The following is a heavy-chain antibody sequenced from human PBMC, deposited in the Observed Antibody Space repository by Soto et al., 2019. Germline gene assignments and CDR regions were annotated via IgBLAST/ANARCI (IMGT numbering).Heavy chain of an antibody. D-gene: IGHD3-3*01. CDR3: ARGAAVTIFGVVLGWFDP. CDR2: INHSGST. CDR1: GGSFSGYY. V-gene: IGHV4-34*01. J-gene: IGHJ5*02. Sequence: QVQLQQWGAGLLKPSETLSLTCAVYGGSFSGYYWSWIRQPPGKGLEWIGEINHSGSTNCNPSLKSRVTISVDTSKNQFSLKLSSVTAADTAVYYCARGAAVTIFGVVLGWFDPWGQGTLVTVSS.